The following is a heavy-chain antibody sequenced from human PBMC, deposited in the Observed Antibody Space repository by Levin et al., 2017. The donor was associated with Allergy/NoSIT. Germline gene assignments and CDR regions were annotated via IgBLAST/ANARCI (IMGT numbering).Heavy chain of an antibody. CDR3: ARLMFSPLDMATIGVFDL. CDR2: IYPIDSDT. V-gene: IGHV5-51*01. D-gene: IGHD5-24*01. Sequence: KSGGSLRLSCKGSGDSFTKYWIGWVRQMPGKGLESMGIIYPIDSDTRYSPSFQGQVTISVDKSISTAYVQWNSLKASDTALYFCARLMFSPLDMATIGVFDLWGQGTMVTVSS. J-gene: IGHJ3*01. CDR1: GDSFTKYW.